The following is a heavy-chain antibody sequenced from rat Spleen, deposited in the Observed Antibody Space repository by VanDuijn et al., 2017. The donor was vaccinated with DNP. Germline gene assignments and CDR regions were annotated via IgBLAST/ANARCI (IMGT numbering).Heavy chain of an antibody. Sequence: EVQLVESGGGLVQPGRSMKLSCAASGFTFSDYYMAWVRQAPTKGLEWVAYISTAGDSTYYSDSVKGRFSISRDNAKSTLYLQVNSLRSEDTATYYCATSRDGFAYWGQGTLVTVSS. CDR3: ATSRDGFAY. CDR2: ISTAGDST. CDR1: GFTFSDYY. J-gene: IGHJ3*01. V-gene: IGHV5-25*01.